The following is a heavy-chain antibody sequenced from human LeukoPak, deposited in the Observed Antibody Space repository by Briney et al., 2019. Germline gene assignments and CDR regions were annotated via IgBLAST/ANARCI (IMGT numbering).Heavy chain of an antibody. CDR1: GFTVSSNY. Sequence: GGSLGLSCAASGFTVSSNYMSWVRQAPGKGLEWVSAISGSGGSTYYADSVKGRFTISRDNSKNTLYLQMNSLRAEDTAVYYCAKDQGYYDSSRIDYWGQGTLVTVSS. V-gene: IGHV3-23*01. D-gene: IGHD3-22*01. J-gene: IGHJ4*02. CDR2: ISGSGGST. CDR3: AKDQGYYDSSRIDY.